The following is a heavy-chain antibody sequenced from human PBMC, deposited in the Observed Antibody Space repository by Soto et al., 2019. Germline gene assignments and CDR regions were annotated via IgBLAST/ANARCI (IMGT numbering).Heavy chain of an antibody. V-gene: IGHV3-43*01. CDR2: ISWDGGST. CDR3: TTGYYDYVWGSYRCSGAFDI. D-gene: IGHD3-16*02. Sequence: GGSLRLSCAASGFTFDDYTMHWVRQAPGKGLEWVSLISWDGGSTYYADSVKGRFTISRDNSKNSLYLQMNSLRTEDTALYYCTTGYYDYVWGSYRCSGAFDIWGQGTMVTVS. J-gene: IGHJ3*02. CDR1: GFTFDDYT.